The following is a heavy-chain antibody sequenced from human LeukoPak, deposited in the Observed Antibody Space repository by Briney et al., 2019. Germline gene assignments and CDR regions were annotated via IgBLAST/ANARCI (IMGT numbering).Heavy chain of an antibody. D-gene: IGHD1-7*01. Sequence: GGSLRLSCAASGFTFSNYAIHWVRQAPGKGLEWVAFIRYDGSNKYYVDSVKGRFTISRDNSKNTLYLQMNSLRAEDTAVYYCARDGTTRAYYYYYMDVWGKGTTVTVSS. V-gene: IGHV3-30*02. CDR3: ARDGTTRAYYYYYMDV. CDR2: IRYDGSNK. CDR1: GFTFSNYA. J-gene: IGHJ6*03.